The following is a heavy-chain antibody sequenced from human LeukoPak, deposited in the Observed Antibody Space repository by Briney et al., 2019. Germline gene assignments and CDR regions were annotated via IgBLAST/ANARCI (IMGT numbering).Heavy chain of an antibody. J-gene: IGHJ4*02. CDR3: ARGLTYYDILTGYRRGDYFDY. D-gene: IGHD3-9*01. CDR2: IKQDGSAK. CDR1: GFTFSSYW. Sequence: GGSLRLSCAASGFTFSSYWMSWVRQAPGKGLEWVANIKQDGSAKYYVDSVKGRFTISKDNAKNSLYLQMNSLRAEDTAVYYCARGLTYYDILTGYRRGDYFDYWGQGTLVTVSS. V-gene: IGHV3-7*01.